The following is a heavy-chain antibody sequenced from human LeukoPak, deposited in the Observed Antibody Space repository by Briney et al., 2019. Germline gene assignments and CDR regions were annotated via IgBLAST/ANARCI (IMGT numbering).Heavy chain of an antibody. V-gene: IGHV3-21*01. J-gene: IGHJ4*02. CDR2: ISSSSYI. CDR1: GFTFSSYS. D-gene: IGHD5-12*01. CDR3: ARERYSGYDWNPFDY. Sequence: GGSLRLSCAASGFTFSSYSMNWVRQAPGKGLEWVSSISSSSYIYYADSVKGRFTISRDNAKNSLYLQMNSLRAEDTAVYYCARERYSGYDWNPFDYWGQGTLVTVSS.